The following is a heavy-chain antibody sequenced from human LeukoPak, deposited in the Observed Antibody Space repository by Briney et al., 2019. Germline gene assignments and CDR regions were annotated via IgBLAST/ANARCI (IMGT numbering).Heavy chain of an antibody. D-gene: IGHD6-13*01. CDR1: GGSFSGYY. CDR2: INHSGST. Sequence: SETLSLTCAVYGGSFSGYYWSWIRQPPGKGLEWIGEINHSGSTNYNPSLKSRVTISVDTTKNQFSLKLSSVTAADTAVYYCARGVLDSSSWYYYYYGMDVWGQGTTVTVSS. CDR3: ARGVLDSSSWYYYYYGMDV. J-gene: IGHJ6*02. V-gene: IGHV4-34*01.